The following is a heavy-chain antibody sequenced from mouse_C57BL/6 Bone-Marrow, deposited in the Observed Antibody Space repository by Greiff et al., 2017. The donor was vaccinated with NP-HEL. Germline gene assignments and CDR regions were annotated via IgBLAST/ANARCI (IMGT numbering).Heavy chain of an antibody. CDR2: ISSGSSTI. Sequence: EVNVVESGGGLVKPGGSLKLSCAASGFTFSDYGMHWVRQAPEKGLEWVAYISSGSSTIYYADTVKGRFTISRDNAKNTLFLQMTSLRSEDTAMYYCAKDSSVQFAYWGQGTLVTVSA. CDR3: AKDSSVQFAY. CDR1: GFTFSDYG. D-gene: IGHD3-2*02. J-gene: IGHJ3*01. V-gene: IGHV5-17*01.